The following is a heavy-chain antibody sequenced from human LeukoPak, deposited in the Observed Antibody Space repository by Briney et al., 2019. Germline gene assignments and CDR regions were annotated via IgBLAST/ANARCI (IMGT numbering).Heavy chain of an antibody. D-gene: IGHD2-2*01. CDR1: GYTFTSYG. CDR3: ARVSRMPTPRGPPEFDP. V-gene: IGHV1-18*01. Sequence: ASVKVSCKASGYTFTSYGISWVRQAPGQGLEWMGWISAYNGNTNYAQKLQGRVTMTTDTSTSTAYMELRSLRSDDTAVYYCARVSRMPTPRGPPEFDPWGQGTLVTVSS. J-gene: IGHJ5*02. CDR2: ISAYNGNT.